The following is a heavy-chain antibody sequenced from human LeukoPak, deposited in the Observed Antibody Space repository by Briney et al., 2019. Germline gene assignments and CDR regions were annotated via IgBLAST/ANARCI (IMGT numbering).Heavy chain of an antibody. J-gene: IGHJ6*02. D-gene: IGHD2-2*01. Sequence: ASVNVSCKVSGYTLTELSMHWVRQAPGKGLEWMGGFDPEDGETIYAQKFQGRVTMTEDTSTDTAYMELSSLRSEDTAVYYCATNIVVVPAADHYYYYYGMDVWGQGTTVTVSS. CDR1: GYTLTELS. CDR3: ATNIVVVPAADHYYYYYGMDV. CDR2: FDPEDGET. V-gene: IGHV1-24*01.